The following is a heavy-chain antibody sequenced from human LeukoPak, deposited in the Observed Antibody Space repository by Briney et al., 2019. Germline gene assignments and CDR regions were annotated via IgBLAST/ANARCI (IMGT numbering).Heavy chain of an antibody. CDR3: ARHRVASAYSSFDY. CDR1: GASINSTGYY. J-gene: IGHJ4*02. V-gene: IGHV4-39*01. Sequence: SETLSLTCTVSGASINSTGYYWGWIRQSPGKRLEWIGSLFNSGVTYYSPSLKSRVSTSVDTSNNHFSLRLTSLTAADTAIYYCARHRVASAYSSFDYWGQGTLVTVSS. D-gene: IGHD2-15*01. CDR2: LFNSGVT.